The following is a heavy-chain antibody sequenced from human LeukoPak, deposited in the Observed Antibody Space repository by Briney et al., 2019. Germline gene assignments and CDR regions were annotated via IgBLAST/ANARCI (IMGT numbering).Heavy chain of an antibody. CDR2: IYTSGST. J-gene: IGHJ4*02. CDR3: ARDGYYYDFSGHRPFDY. V-gene: IGHV4-4*07. CDR1: GGSISSYY. D-gene: IGHD3-22*01. Sequence: SETLSLTCTVSGGSISSYYRSLSRPPAGKGLEWIGRIYTSGSTNYNPSLKSRVTISVDTSKNQFSLKLSSVTAADTAVYYCARDGYYYDFSGHRPFDYWRQGTMVTVSS.